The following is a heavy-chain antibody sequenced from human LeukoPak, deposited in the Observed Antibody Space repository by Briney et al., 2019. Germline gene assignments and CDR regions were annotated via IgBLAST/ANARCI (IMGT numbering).Heavy chain of an antibody. CDR2: IYTSGST. V-gene: IGHV4-4*07. D-gene: IGHD3-10*01. CDR3: ATLWFGDYYYYYMDV. CDR1: GGSIISYY. Sequence: SETLSLTCTVSGGSIISYYWSWIRQPAGKGLEWIGGIYTSGSTNYNPSLKSRVTMSVDTSRNQFSLKLSSVTAADTAVYYCATLWFGDYYYYYMDVWGKGTTVTVSS. J-gene: IGHJ6*03.